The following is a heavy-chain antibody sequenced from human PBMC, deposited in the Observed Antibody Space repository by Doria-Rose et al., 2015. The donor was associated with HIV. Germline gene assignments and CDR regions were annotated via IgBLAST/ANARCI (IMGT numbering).Heavy chain of an antibody. CDR1: GFTFSRYS. Sequence: VKSGGGLFKPEGSLRLSCAASGFTFSRYSMNWVRQAPGKGLEWVSSISSSSEYIYYVDSVQGRFTISRDNAKNSVYLQMNSLRTEGTAVYYCARDHYDSGGYYRDWGQGTLVTVSS. J-gene: IGHJ4*02. D-gene: IGHD3-22*01. CDR2: ISSSSEYI. V-gene: IGHV3-21*03. CDR3: ARDHYDSGGYYRD.